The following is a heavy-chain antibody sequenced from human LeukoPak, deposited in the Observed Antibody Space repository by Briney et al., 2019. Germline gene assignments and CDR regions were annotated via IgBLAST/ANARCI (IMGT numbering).Heavy chain of an antibody. J-gene: IGHJ6*03. CDR3: AKMDGPGIAVAGTYYYYYYMDV. D-gene: IGHD6-19*01. CDR2: IYYSGST. V-gene: IGHV4-59*01. CDR1: GGSISSYY. Sequence: SETLSLTCTVSGGSISSYYWSWIRQPPGKGLEWIGYIYYSGSTNYNPSLKSRVTISVDTSKNQFSLKLSSVTAADTAVYYCAKMDGPGIAVAGTYYYYYYMDVWGKGTTVTISS.